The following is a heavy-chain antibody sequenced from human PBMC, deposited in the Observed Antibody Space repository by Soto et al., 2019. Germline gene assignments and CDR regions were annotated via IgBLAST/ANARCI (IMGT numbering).Heavy chain of an antibody. CDR2: ISADSGEP. CDR3: GVSAGLDF. D-gene: IGHD6-13*01. J-gene: IGHJ4*02. Sequence: ASVKVSCKASGFSSTTYAFSWVRRAPGQGLEWMGLISADSGEPRYAQKFQGRVAMTTDTSTRTAYMELRGLTSEDTAVYYCGVSAGLDFWGQGTRVTVSS. CDR1: GFSSTTYA. V-gene: IGHV1-18*01.